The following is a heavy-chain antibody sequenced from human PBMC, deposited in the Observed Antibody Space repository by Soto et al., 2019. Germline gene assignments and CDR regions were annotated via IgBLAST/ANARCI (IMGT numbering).Heavy chain of an antibody. J-gene: IGHJ5*02. V-gene: IGHV3-23*01. Sequence: GSLSLSCAASGVTFSSYDMSWVRQAPGKGLEWVSAVSGSGGSTYYADSVKGLFTIARDDSKNTQALEMNSLRDQDTAVYSCAKDPSVIADRPVGNWFDLWGQGTLVTVSS. CDR2: VSGSGGST. CDR1: GVTFSSYD. CDR3: AKDPSVIADRPVGNWFDL. D-gene: IGHD6-6*01.